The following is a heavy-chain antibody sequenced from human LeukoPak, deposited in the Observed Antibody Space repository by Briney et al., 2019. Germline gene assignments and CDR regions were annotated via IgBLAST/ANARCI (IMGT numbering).Heavy chain of an antibody. D-gene: IGHD2-15*01. V-gene: IGHV4-34*10. CDR3: ARYGGSYYHYYYIDV. CDR2: ITHGGST. J-gene: IGHJ6*03. CDR1: GGSFRGYC. Sequence: PSETLSLTCDVYGGSFRGYCWSWVRQSPGRGLEWIGEITHGGSTEYNPSLKSRVTMSMDTSNNKFSLKLSSVTAADTAVCYCARYGGSYYHYYYIDVWGKGTTVTVSS.